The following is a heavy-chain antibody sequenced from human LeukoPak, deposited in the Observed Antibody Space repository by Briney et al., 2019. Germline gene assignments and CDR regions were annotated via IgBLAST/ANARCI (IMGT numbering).Heavy chain of an antibody. Sequence: SVKVSCKASGGTFSNYAISWVRQAPGQGLEWMGGIIPIFGTANYAQKFQGRVTITADESTSTAYMELSSLRSEDTAVYYCARDDNVSYYFDYWGQGTLVTVSS. CDR3: ARDDNVSYYFDY. CDR2: IIPIFGTA. D-gene: IGHD1-14*01. J-gene: IGHJ4*02. CDR1: GGTFSNYA. V-gene: IGHV1-69*13.